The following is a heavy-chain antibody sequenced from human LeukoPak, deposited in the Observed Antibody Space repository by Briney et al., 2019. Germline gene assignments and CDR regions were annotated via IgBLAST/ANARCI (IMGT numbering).Heavy chain of an antibody. Sequence: GGSLRLSCAASGFTFSTYAMSWVRQAPGKGLEWVSVISGTGGRTYYADSVKGRFTISRDNAKNTLYLQMNSLSAEDTAVYYCTRVAGPIAWGQGTLVTVSS. V-gene: IGHV3-23*01. CDR1: GFTFSTYA. J-gene: IGHJ5*02. CDR2: ISGTGGRT. D-gene: IGHD2-15*01. CDR3: TRVAGPIA.